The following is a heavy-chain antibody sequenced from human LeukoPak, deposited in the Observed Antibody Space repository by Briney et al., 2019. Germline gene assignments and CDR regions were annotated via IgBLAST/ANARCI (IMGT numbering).Heavy chain of an antibody. Sequence: SDTLSLTCTVSGDSIRSSTYYWGWIRQPPGKGLEWIGSIYSGGATYYNASLNNRVTIPVDTSRNQFSLKLSSVTAADTAMFYCARHKFSFDYWGRGTLVTVSS. CDR2: IYSGGAT. CDR1: GDSIRSSTYY. V-gene: IGHV4-39*01. J-gene: IGHJ4*02. CDR3: ARHKFSFDY.